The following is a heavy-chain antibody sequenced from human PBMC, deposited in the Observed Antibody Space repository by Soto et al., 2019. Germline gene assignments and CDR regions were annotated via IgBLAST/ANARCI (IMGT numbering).Heavy chain of an antibody. V-gene: IGHV1-2*02. D-gene: IGHD4-4*01. CDR2: INPKSDDT. Sequence: ASVKVSCKASGYPFSDNQIHWLRRAPGQGLEWMGRINPKSDDTNYAQKFQGRVTMTRDTSIDTAYLELTGLTSDDTDTYYCARKHSLDYIRWGLDPWGQGTLVTV. J-gene: IGHJ5*02. CDR3: ARKHSLDYIRWGLDP. CDR1: GYPFSDNQ.